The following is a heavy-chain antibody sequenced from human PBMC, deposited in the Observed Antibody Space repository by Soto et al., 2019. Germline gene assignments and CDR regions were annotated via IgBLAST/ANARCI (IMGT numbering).Heavy chain of an antibody. CDR3: AKDREEYYYGMDV. CDR2: ISYDGSNE. D-gene: IGHD3-16*01. V-gene: IGHV3-30*18. J-gene: IGHJ6*02. CDR1: GFTFRAYG. Sequence: PGGSLRLSCVASGFTFRAYGMHWVRQAPGTGLEWVSMISYDGSNEYYADSVRGRFTISRDNTKNTLSLQMNSLRAEDTAVYYCAKDREEYYYGMDVWGQGTTVTVSS.